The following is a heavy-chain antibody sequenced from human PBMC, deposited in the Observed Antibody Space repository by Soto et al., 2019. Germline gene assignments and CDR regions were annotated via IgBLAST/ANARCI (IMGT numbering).Heavy chain of an antibody. Sequence: ASVKVSCKASGYTFTGYYMHWVRQAPGQGLEWMGWINPNSGGTNYAQKFQGWVTMTRDTSISTAYMELSRLRSDDTAVYYCARDFWATYYYDSSRKTDQYGIDVWGQGTTVTVSS. CDR2: INPNSGGT. CDR1: GYTFTGYY. CDR3: ARDFWATYYYDSSRKTDQYGIDV. D-gene: IGHD3-22*01. V-gene: IGHV1-2*04. J-gene: IGHJ6*02.